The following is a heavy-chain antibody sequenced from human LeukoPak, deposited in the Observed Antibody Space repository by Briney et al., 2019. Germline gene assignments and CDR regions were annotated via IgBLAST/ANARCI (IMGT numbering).Heavy chain of an antibody. Sequence: SVTVSCKASGGTFSIYAISWVRQAPGQGLEWMGGIIPIFGTANYAQKFQGRVTITTDETTSTAYMELSSLRSEDTAVYYCARSSIAAREFDYWGQGNLVTVSS. CDR3: ARSSIAAREFDY. CDR1: GGTFSIYA. V-gene: IGHV1-69*05. J-gene: IGHJ4*02. D-gene: IGHD6-6*01. CDR2: IIPIFGTA.